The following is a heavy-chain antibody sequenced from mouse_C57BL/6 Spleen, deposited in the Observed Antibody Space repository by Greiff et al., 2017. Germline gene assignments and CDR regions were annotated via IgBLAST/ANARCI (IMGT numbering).Heavy chain of an antibody. J-gene: IGHJ2*01. CDR1: GYTFTSYW. CDR2: IHPNSGST. D-gene: IGHD4-1*01. CDR3: ARPAGTSVYFEY. V-gene: IGHV1-64*01. Sequence: VQLQQPGAELVKPGASVKLSCKASGYTFTSYWMHWVKQRPGQGLEWIGMIHPNSGSTNYNEKFKSKATLTVDKSSSTAYMQLSSLTSEDSAVYYCARPAGTSVYFEYWGQGTTLTVSS.